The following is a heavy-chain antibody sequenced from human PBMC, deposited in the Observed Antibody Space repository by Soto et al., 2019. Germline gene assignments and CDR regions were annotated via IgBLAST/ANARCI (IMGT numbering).Heavy chain of an antibody. J-gene: IGHJ6*02. CDR3: ARDQGVLRYFDWAYGMDV. CDR1: GGSNSSGGYY. D-gene: IGHD3-9*01. CDR2: IYYSGST. V-gene: IGHV4-31*03. Sequence: SETLSLTCTVPGGSNSSGGYYWSWIRQHPGKGLEWIGYIYYSGSTYYNPSLKSRVTISVDTSKNQFSLKLSSVTAADTAVYYCARDQGVLRYFDWAYGMDVWGQGTTVTVSS.